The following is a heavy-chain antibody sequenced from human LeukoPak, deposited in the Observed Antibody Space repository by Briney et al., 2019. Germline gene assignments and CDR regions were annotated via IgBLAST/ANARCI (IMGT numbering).Heavy chain of an antibody. V-gene: IGHV3-30*18. CDR3: AKESGSYLDY. D-gene: IGHD1-26*01. CDR2: ISYDGSNK. J-gene: IGHJ4*02. CDR1: GFTFSSYG. Sequence: GRSLRLSCAASGFTFSSYGMHWVRQAPGKGLEWGAVISYDGSNKYYADSVKGRFTIPRDNSKNTLYLQMNSLRAEDTAVYYCAKESGSYLDYWGQGTLVTVSS.